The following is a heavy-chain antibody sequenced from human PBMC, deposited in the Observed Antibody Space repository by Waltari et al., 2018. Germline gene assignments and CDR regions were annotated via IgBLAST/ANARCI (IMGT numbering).Heavy chain of an antibody. Sequence: VQLLASGGGLVQPGGSLRLSCAAPGFAFSISAMSWVRQAPGKGLEWVSAISGSGGSTYYADSVKGRFTISRDNSKNTLYLQMNSLRAEDTAVYYCAKYFYGDPWDAFDIWGQGTMVTVSS. CDR3: AKYFYGDPWDAFDI. V-gene: IGHV3-23*01. CDR1: GFAFSISA. CDR2: ISGSGGST. D-gene: IGHD4-17*01. J-gene: IGHJ3*02.